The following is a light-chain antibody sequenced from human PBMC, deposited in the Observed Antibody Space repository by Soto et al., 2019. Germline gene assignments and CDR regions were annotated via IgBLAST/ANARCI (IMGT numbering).Light chain of an antibody. CDR1: QSVSSY. CDR2: DAS. CDR3: QQRSTWPTWT. Sequence: EIVLTQSPATLSLSPVERATLSCRASQSVSSYLAWYQQKPGQAPRLLIYDASNRATGIPARFSGSGSGTDFTLTISSREPEDFAVYYCQQRSTWPTWTFGQGTKVEIK. J-gene: IGKJ1*01. V-gene: IGKV3-11*01.